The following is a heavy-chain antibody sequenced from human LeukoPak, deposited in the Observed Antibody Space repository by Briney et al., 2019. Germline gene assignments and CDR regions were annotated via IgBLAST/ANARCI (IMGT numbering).Heavy chain of an antibody. CDR1: GGSFSGYY. D-gene: IGHD1-1*01. Sequence: SETLSLTCAVYGGSFSGYYWSWIRQPPGKGLEWIGEINHSGSTNYNPSLKSRVTISVDTSKNQFSLKLSSVTAADTAVYYCARDVPGTLDYWGQGTLVTVSS. J-gene: IGHJ4*02. V-gene: IGHV4-34*01. CDR2: INHSGST. CDR3: ARDVPGTLDY.